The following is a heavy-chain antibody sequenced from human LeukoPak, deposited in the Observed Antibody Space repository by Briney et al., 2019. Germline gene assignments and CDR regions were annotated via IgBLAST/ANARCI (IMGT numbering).Heavy chain of an antibody. CDR2: IRSSGDTI. Sequence: GGSLRLSCAASGFSFSSYEMNWVRQAPGKGLEWVSYIRSSGDTIYYADSVKGRFTISRDNARNSLYLQMNSLRAEDTAVYYCARAYYGSGSYSFDYWGQGTLVTVSS. D-gene: IGHD3-10*01. CDR3: ARAYYGSGSYSFDY. J-gene: IGHJ4*02. V-gene: IGHV3-48*03. CDR1: GFSFSSYE.